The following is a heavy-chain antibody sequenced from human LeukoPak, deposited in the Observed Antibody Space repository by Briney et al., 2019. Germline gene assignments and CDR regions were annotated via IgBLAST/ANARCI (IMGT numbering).Heavy chain of an antibody. CDR2: ISSSSSTI. D-gene: IGHD3-10*01. J-gene: IGHJ4*02. Sequence: EGSLRLSCAASGFTFSSYSMNWVRQAPGKGLEWVSYISSSSSTIYYADSVKGRFTTSRDNAKNSLYLQMNSLRAEDTAVYYCARERWFGELFQYYFDYWGQGTLVTVSS. CDR3: ARERWFGELFQYYFDY. V-gene: IGHV3-48*01. CDR1: GFTFSSYS.